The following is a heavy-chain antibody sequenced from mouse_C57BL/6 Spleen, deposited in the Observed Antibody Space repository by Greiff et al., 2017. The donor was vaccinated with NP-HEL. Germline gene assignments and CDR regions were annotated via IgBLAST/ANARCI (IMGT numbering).Heavy chain of an antibody. D-gene: IGHD3-3*01. V-gene: IGHV3-6*01. CDR1: GYSITSGYY. CDR2: ISYDGSN. J-gene: IGHJ2*01. CDR3: ARERDAVDY. Sequence: EVKLMESGPGLVKPSQSLSLTCSVTGYSITSGYYWNWIRQFPGNKLEWMGYISYDGSNNYNPSLKNRISITRDTSKNQFFLKLNSVTTEDTATYYCARERDAVDYWGQGTTLTVSS.